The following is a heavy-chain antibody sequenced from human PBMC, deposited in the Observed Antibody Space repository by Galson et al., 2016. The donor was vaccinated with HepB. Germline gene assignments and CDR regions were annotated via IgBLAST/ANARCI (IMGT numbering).Heavy chain of an antibody. D-gene: IGHD4-17*01. CDR2: INYSGGST. CDR3: AKTVTRLVQAD. V-gene: IGHV3-23*01. J-gene: IGHJ4*02. CDR1: GFTFNTYA. Sequence: SLRLSCAVAGFTFNTYAMSWVRQAPGKGLKWVSTINYSGGSTYYADSVKGRFTISRDNSNNTLYLQMNSLRADDTAVYYCAKTVTRLVQADWGQGTLVTVSP.